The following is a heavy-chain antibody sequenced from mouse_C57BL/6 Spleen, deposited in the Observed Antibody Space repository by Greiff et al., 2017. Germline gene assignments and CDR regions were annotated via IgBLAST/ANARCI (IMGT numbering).Heavy chain of an antibody. V-gene: IGHV1-64*01. CDR2: IHPNSGST. CDR3: ARDDGSSLYALDY. D-gene: IGHD1-1*01. Sequence: QVQLQQPGAELVKPGASVKLSCTASGYTFTSYWMHWVKQRPGQGLEWIGMIHPNSGSTNYNEKFKSKATMTVDKSSSTAYMQLSSLTSEDSAVYYCARDDGSSLYALDYWGQGTSVTVSS. J-gene: IGHJ4*01. CDR1: GYTFTSYW.